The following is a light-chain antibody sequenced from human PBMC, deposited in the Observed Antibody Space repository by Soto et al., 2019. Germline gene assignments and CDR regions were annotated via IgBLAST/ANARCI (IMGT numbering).Light chain of an antibody. J-gene: IGKJ2*01. Sequence: AIQLTQSPSPLSASIGDRVTITCRASQGISNSLAWYQQKPGTPPALLIYDASTLQSGVPSRFSGSGSGTDFTLTISSLQPGDFVTYYCQQFKSHPYTFGQGTKLDIK. CDR3: QQFKSHPYT. V-gene: IGKV1-13*02. CDR1: QGISNS. CDR2: DAS.